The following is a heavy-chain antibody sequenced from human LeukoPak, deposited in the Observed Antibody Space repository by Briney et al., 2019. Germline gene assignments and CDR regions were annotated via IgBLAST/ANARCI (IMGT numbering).Heavy chain of an antibody. CDR3: ARDEFDGYNLGPSIY. Sequence: GGSLRLSCEASGFPFRDHAMHWVRQAPGKGLEWVAVISYDARHENYADSVKGRFTVSRDDSRSTLYLQMNSLKTDDTAVYFCARDEFDGYNLGPSIYWGQGTLVTASS. D-gene: IGHD5-24*01. CDR1: GFPFRDHA. CDR2: ISYDARHE. J-gene: IGHJ4*02. V-gene: IGHV3-30*03.